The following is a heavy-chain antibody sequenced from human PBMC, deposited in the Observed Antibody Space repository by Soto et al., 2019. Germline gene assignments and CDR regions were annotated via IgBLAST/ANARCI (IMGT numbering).Heavy chain of an antibody. CDR3: AKDLYYYDSSGYVDY. CDR1: GFTFSSYG. J-gene: IGHJ4*02. CDR2: ISYDGSNK. D-gene: IGHD3-22*01. V-gene: IGHV3-30*18. Sequence: QVQLVESGGGVVQPGRSLRLSCAASGFTFSSYGMHWVRQAPGKGLEWVAVISYDGSNKYYADSVKGRFTISRDNSKNTLYLQMNSLRAEHTAVYYCAKDLYYYDSSGYVDYWGQGTLVTVSS.